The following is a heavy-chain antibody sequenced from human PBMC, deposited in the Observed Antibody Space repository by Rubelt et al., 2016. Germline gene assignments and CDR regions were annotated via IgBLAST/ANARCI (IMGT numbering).Heavy chain of an antibody. V-gene: IGHV4-34*01. CDR3: STSGGNVGDFYY. CDR1: GGSFSGYY. Sequence: QVQLQQWGAGLLKPSETLSLTCAVYGGSFSGYYWSWIRQPPGKGLEWIGEINHSGSTNYNPSLNSRVTISVDTSKSQFSLKLSSVTAADTAVYYCSTSGGNVGDFYYWGQGTLVTVSS. J-gene: IGHJ4*02. CDR2: INHSGST. D-gene: IGHD4-23*01.